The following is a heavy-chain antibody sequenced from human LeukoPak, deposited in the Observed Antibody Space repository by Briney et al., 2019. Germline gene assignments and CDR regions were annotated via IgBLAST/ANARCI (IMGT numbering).Heavy chain of an antibody. CDR1: GSSIGSYY. CDR2: IYYSGST. Sequence: SETLSLTCNVSGSSIGSYYWTWLRQPPGRGLEWIGYIYYSGSTNYSPSLESRVSISVDTSKNQFSLRLNSVTAADTAIYYCARGRARDGSYPWFDSWGQGTLVTVSS. D-gene: IGHD3-10*01. V-gene: IGHV4-59*01. J-gene: IGHJ5*01. CDR3: ARGRARDGSYPWFDS.